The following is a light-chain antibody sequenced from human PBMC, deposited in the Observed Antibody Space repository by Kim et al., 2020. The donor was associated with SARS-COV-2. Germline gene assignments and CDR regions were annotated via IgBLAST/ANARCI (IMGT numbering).Light chain of an antibody. CDR1: SGDVGRYNF. J-gene: IGLJ1*01. CDR3: SSYAGSYTFV. V-gene: IGLV2-11*01. Sequence: QSVPLSCTGTSGDVGRYNFVSWYQRHPGKTPKLMIYDVSKRPSGVPDRFSGSKSGNPASLTISGLQADDEADYYCSSYAGSYTFVFATGTKVTVL. CDR2: DVS.